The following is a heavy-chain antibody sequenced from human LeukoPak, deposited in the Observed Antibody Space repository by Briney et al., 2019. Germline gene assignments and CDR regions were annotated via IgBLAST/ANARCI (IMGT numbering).Heavy chain of an antibody. V-gene: IGHV4-59*01. CDR3: ARGRVSSSTWHSTYYYYFYMDV. CDR2: IDHTGTT. D-gene: IGHD5-18*01. Sequence: ETLSLTCSVSDDSITIYYWTWIRQPPGKGLEWIGYIDHTGTTNYNPSLNSRVTISRDTSKNHFSLQLSSVTAADTAVYFCARGRVSSSTWHSTYYYYFYMDVWGEGTTVTVSS. J-gene: IGHJ6*03. CDR1: DDSITIYY.